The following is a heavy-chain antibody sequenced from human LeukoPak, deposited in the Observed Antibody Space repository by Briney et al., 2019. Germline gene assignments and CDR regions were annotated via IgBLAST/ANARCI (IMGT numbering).Heavy chain of an antibody. Sequence: GGSLRLSCAASGFTFSSYAMHWVHQAPGKGLEWVAVISYDGSNKYYADSVKGRFTISRDNSKNTLYLQMNSLRAEDTAVYYCARDRGDCSSTSCSNGMDVWGKGTTVTVSS. CDR1: GFTFSSYA. CDR2: ISYDGSNK. J-gene: IGHJ6*04. CDR3: ARDRGDCSSTSCSNGMDV. V-gene: IGHV3-30*04. D-gene: IGHD2-2*01.